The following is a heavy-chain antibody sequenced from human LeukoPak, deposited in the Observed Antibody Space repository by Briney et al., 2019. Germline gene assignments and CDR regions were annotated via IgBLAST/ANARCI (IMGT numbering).Heavy chain of an antibody. J-gene: IGHJ4*02. V-gene: IGHV4-59*08. CDR1: GGSISSYY. CDR2: IYYSGST. CDR3: ATKTDYGGNSYFDY. Sequence: SETLSLTCTVSGGSISSYYWSWIRPPPGKGLEWIGYIYYSGSTNYNPSLKSRVTISVDTSKNQFSLKLSSVTAADTAVYYCATKTDYGGNSYFDYWGQGTLVTVSS. D-gene: IGHD4-23*01.